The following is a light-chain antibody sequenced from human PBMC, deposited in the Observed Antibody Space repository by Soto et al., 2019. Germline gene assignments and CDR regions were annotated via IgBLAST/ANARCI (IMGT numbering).Light chain of an antibody. V-gene: IGKV1-33*01. CDR2: TAS. CDR3: LQYANLPFT. Sequence: DIQMTQSPSSLAASVGDRVTITCRASQDIGNSVNWYQQKPGKAPKLLIYTASDLETGVPSRFSGSGSGTDFTFTISSLQPEDFATYYCLQYANLPFTFGPGTKVDIK. J-gene: IGKJ3*01. CDR1: QDIGNS.